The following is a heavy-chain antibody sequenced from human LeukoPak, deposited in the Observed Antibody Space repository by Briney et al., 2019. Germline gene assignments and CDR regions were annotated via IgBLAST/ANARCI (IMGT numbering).Heavy chain of an antibody. V-gene: IGHV4-39*07. J-gene: IGHJ4*02. D-gene: IGHD3-3*01. CDR1: GCSINSSSYY. CDR2: IYYSCST. Sequence: SETLSLTCSGCSINSSSYYWRWIRQPPGKGLEWIANIYYSCSTYQNPSLKSRVTISLDMSKNQFFLELSSVTAADTAVYHCARSWGYDFWSGNLLDYWGQGILVTVSS. CDR3: ARSWGYDFWSGNLLDY.